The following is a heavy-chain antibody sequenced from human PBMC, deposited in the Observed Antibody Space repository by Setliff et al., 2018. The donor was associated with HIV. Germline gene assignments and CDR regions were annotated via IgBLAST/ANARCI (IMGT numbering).Heavy chain of an antibody. D-gene: IGHD4-17*01. J-gene: IGHJ3*02. V-gene: IGHV1-46*01. CDR1: GYTFTGYY. Sequence: ASVKVSCKASGYTFTGYYMHWVRQAPGQGLEWMGWINPSGGSTSYAQKFQGRVTMTRDTSTSTVYMELSSLRSEDTAVYYCARNYGDYVAFDIWGQGTMVTVSS. CDR3: ARNYGDYVAFDI. CDR2: INPSGGST.